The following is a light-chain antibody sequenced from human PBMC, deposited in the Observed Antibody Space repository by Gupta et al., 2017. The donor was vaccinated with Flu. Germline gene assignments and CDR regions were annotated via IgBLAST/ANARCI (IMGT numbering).Light chain of an antibody. CDR3: QQYGATPVT. CDR1: QNVGSNY. CDR2: GAS. J-gene: IGKJ1*01. V-gene: IGKV3-20*01. Sequence: GTVSLSPGERATLSCRASQNVGSNYLAWYQQKPGQAPRLLIFGASSRTSGIPDRFSGSGSGTDFTLTISRVESEDFAVYYCQQYGATPVTFGHGTKVEIK.